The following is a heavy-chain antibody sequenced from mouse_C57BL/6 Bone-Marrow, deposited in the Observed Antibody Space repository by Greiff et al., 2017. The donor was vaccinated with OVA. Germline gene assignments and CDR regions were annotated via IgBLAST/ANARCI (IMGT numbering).Heavy chain of an antibody. CDR3: ARASDCGVDY. V-gene: IGHV5-4*03. Sequence: EVKLVESGGGLVKPGGSLKLSCAASGFTFSSYAMSWVRQTPEKRLEWVATISAGGSYTYYPDNVKGRFTISVDNAKNNLYLQMSHLKAEETAMDYCARASDCGVDYWGQGTTLTVSS. CDR2: ISAGGSYT. J-gene: IGHJ2*01. D-gene: IGHD6-2*01. CDR1: GFTFSSYA.